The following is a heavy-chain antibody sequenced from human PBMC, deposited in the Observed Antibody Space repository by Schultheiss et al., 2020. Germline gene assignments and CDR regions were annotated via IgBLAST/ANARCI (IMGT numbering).Heavy chain of an antibody. J-gene: IGHJ4*02. CDR2: IYHSGST. D-gene: IGHD6-19*01. Sequence: SETMSLTCAVSGYSISSGYYWGWIRQPPGKGLEWIGSIYHSGSTYYNPSLKSRVTISVDTSKNQFSLKLNSVTAADTAVYYCARGATSGWYGPFDYWGQGTLVTVSS. CDR1: GYSISSGYY. CDR3: ARGATSGWYGPFDY. V-gene: IGHV4-38-2*01.